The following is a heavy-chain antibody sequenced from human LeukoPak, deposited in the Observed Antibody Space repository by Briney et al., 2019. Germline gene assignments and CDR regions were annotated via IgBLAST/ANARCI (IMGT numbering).Heavy chain of an antibody. CDR3: ARDPVVRGVIITFPDY. V-gene: IGHV1-18*01. CDR1: GYTFTSYG. Sequence: ASVKVSCKASGYTFTSYGISWVRQAPGQGLEWMGWISAYNGNTNYAQKLQGRVTMTTDTSTSTAYMELRSLRSEDTAVYYCARDPVVRGVIITFPDYWGQGTLVTVSS. CDR2: ISAYNGNT. D-gene: IGHD3-10*01. J-gene: IGHJ4*02.